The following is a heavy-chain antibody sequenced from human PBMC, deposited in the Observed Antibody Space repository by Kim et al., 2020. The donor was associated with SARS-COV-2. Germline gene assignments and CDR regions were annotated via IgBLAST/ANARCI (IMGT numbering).Heavy chain of an antibody. V-gene: IGHV3-48*03. CDR1: GFTFSSYE. Sequence: GGSLRLSCAASGFTFSSYEMNWVRQAPGKGLEWVSYISSSGSTIYYADSVKGRFTISRDNAKNSLYLQMNSLRAEDTAVYYCAREDSSGWSRVDYWGRGTLVTVSS. J-gene: IGHJ4*02. D-gene: IGHD6-19*01. CDR3: AREDSSGWSRVDY. CDR2: ISSSGSTI.